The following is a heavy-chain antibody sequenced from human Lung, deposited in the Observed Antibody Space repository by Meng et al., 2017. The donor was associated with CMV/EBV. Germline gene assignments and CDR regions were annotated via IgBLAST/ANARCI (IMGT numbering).Heavy chain of an antibody. Sequence: SXXVSXXASGYTFTSYGISCVRQAPGQGLEWMGWISAYNGNTNYAPKLQGRVTITTDTSTSTAYMELMSLRSDDTTVYYCARDRTPDIVVPHCYYYGMDVXGQGXTVTVSS. D-gene: IGHD2-2*01. CDR3: ARDRTPDIVVPHCYYYGMDV. J-gene: IGHJ6*02. CDR2: ISAYNGNT. V-gene: IGHV1-18*01. CDR1: GYTFTSYG.